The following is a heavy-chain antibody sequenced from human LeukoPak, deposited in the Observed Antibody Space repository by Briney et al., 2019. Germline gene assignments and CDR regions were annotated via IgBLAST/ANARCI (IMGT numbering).Heavy chain of an antibody. Sequence: PSETLSLTCTVSGGSISSSAYHWGWIRQPPGKGLEWIGSIHIGGSTYYNPSFKSRVTISVDTSKNQFSLKLRSVTATDTAVYFCARGGSYFDSWGQGTLVTVSS. CDR1: GGSISSSAYH. D-gene: IGHD1-26*01. CDR2: IHIGGST. J-gene: IGHJ4*02. CDR3: ARGGSYFDS. V-gene: IGHV4-39*07.